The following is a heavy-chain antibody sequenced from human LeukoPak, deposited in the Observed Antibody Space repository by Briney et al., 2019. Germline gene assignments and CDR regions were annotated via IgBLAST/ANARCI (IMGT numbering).Heavy chain of an antibody. CDR3: ARMRITIFGVVISSVVHDY. CDR2: INHSGST. V-gene: IGHV4-34*01. J-gene: IGHJ4*02. D-gene: IGHD3-3*01. CDR1: GGSFSGYY. Sequence: SEPLSLPCAVSGGSFSGYYWSWIRQPPGKGLEWIGEINHSGSTNYNPSPKSRVTISVDTSKNQFSLKLSSVTAADTAVYYCARMRITIFGVVISSVVHDYWGQGTLVTVSS.